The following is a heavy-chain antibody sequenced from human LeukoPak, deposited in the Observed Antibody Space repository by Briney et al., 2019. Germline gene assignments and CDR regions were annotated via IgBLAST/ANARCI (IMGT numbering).Heavy chain of an antibody. Sequence: ASVKVSCKVSGYTLTELYMHWVRQAPGKGIEWMGGFDPEDGETIYAQKFQGRVTMTEDTSTDTAYMELSSLRSEDTAVYYCATGKPHYCSSTSCLFDYWGQGTLVTVSS. J-gene: IGHJ4*02. V-gene: IGHV1-24*01. CDR2: FDPEDGET. CDR3: ATGKPHYCSSTSCLFDY. CDR1: GYTLTELY. D-gene: IGHD2-2*01.